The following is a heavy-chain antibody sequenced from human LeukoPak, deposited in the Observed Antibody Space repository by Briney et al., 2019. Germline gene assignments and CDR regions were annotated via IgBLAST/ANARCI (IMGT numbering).Heavy chain of an antibody. J-gene: IGHJ4*02. CDR3: ANSLQNYYGSGTLGY. D-gene: IGHD3-10*01. CDR1: GFTFSSYG. V-gene: IGHV3-30*02. CDR2: IRYDGSNK. Sequence: GGSLRLSCAASGFTFSSYGIHWVRQAPGKGLEWVAFIRYDGSNKYYTDSVKGRCTISRDNSKNTLYLQMNSLRAEDTAVYYCANSLQNYYGSGTLGYWGQGTLVTVSS.